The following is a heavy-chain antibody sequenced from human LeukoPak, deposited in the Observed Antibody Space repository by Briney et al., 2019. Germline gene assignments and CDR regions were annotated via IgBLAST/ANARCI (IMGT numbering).Heavy chain of an antibody. J-gene: IGHJ4*02. V-gene: IGHV3-23*01. CDR1: RFTISSYA. CDR2: ITGSGGST. CDR3: AQSDFSGPYYFDY. Sequence: PGGSLRLSCAASRFTISSYAITFVRQAPGKGLEWVSTITGSGGSTNYADSVAGRFTISRDNSKNTLYLQMNSLRAEDTAVYYCAQSDFSGPYYFDYWGQGTLVTVSS. D-gene: IGHD3-3*01.